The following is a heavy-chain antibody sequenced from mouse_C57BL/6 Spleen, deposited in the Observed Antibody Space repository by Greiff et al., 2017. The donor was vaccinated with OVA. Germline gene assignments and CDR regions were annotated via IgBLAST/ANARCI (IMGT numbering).Heavy chain of an antibody. CDR3: ARDYYGSSYGYFDV. Sequence: EVKVVESGGGLVKPGGSLKLSCAASGFTFSSYAMSWVRQTPEKRLEWVATISDGGSYTYYPDNVKGRFTISRDNAKNNLYLQMSQLKSEDTAMYYCARDYYGSSYGYFDVWGTWTTVTVSS. V-gene: IGHV5-4*01. J-gene: IGHJ1*03. CDR2: ISDGGSYT. D-gene: IGHD1-1*01. CDR1: GFTFSSYA.